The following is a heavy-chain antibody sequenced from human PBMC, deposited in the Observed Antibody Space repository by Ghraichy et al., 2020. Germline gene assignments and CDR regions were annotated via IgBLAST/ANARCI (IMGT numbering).Heavy chain of an antibody. CDR3: ARHPLGDFWSGWHSRYSGENYYYYMDV. V-gene: IGHV4-59*08. CDR2: IYYSGST. CDR1: GGSISSYY. D-gene: IGHD3-3*01. Sequence: SETLSLTCTVSGGSISSYYWSWIRQPPGKGLEWIGYIYYSGSTNYNPSLKSRVTISVDTSKNQFSLKLSSVTAADTAVYYCARHPLGDFWSGWHSRYSGENYYYYMDVWGKGTTVTVSS. J-gene: IGHJ6*03.